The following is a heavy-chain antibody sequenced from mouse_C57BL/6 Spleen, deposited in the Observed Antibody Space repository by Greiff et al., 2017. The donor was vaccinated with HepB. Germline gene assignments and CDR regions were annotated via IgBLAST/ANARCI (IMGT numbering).Heavy chain of an antibody. D-gene: IGHD1-1*01. CDR1: GYAFSSSW. CDR3: ARYITVVRYFDV. Sequence: LQQSGPELVKPGASVKISCKASGYAFSSSWMNWVKQRPGKGLEWIGRIYPGDGDTNYNGKFKGKATLTADKSSSTAYMQLSSLTSEDSAVYFCARYITVVRYFDVWGTGTTVTVSS. J-gene: IGHJ1*03. V-gene: IGHV1-82*01. CDR2: IYPGDGDT.